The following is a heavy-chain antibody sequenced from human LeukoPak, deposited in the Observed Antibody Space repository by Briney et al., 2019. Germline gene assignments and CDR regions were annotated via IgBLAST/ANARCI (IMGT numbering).Heavy chain of an antibody. CDR3: VREDTPATANY. D-gene: IGHD2-21*02. CDR1: GINFANNA. CDR2: ISGGGDIT. V-gene: IGHV3-23*01. J-gene: IGHJ4*02. Sequence: PGGSLRLSCAASGINFANNAMSWVRQTPGKGLEWDSAISGGGDITYYADSVTGRFTISRDNSKDTLFLQMHSLRPGDTAVYYCVREDTPATANYWGQGTLVTISS.